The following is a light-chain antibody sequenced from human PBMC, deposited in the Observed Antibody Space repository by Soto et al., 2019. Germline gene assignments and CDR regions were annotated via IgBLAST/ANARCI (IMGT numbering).Light chain of an antibody. CDR1: QSVSSY. CDR2: DAF. J-gene: IGKJ3*01. CDR3: QQRSNPFA. Sequence: EIVLTQSPATLSLSPGERATLSCRASQSVSSYLAWYQQKPGQAPRLLIYDAFSRATGIPARFSGSGSGTDFTLTISSLEPEDFAVYYCQQRSNPFAFGPGTKVDIK. V-gene: IGKV3-11*01.